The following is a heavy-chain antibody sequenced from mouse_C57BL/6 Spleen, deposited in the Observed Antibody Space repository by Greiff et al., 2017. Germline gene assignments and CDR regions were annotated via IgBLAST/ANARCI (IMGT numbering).Heavy chain of an antibody. Sequence: EVQGVESGGGLVQPGGSLKLSCAASGFTFSDYYMYWVRQTPEKRLEWVAYISNGGGSTYYPDTVKGRFTISRDNAKNTLYLQMSRLKTEDTAMYYWARRGYYGSSFYAMDYWGQGTSVTVSS. D-gene: IGHD1-1*01. CDR2: ISNGGGST. CDR3: ARRGYYGSSFYAMDY. V-gene: IGHV5-12*01. J-gene: IGHJ4*01. CDR1: GFTFSDYY.